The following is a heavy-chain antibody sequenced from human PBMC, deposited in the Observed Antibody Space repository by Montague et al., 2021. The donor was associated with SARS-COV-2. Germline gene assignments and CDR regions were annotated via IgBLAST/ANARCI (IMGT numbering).Heavy chain of an antibody. CDR3: ARGYQVRLLEWSSRQSTFDY. CDR1: GGSFSGYY. CDR2: INHSGST. D-gene: IGHD3-3*01. J-gene: IGHJ4*02. Sequence: SETLSLTCAVYGGSFSGYYWSWIRQPPGKGLEWIGEINHSGSTNYNPSLKSRVTISVDTSKNQFSLKLSSVTAADTAVYYCARGYQVRLLEWSSRQSTFDYWGQGTLVTVSS. V-gene: IGHV4-34*01.